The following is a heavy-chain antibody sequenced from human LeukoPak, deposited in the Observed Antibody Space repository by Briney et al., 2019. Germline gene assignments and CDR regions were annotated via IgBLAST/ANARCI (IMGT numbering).Heavy chain of an antibody. D-gene: IGHD6-13*01. V-gene: IGHV1-2*02. J-gene: IGHJ4*02. CDR3: ATLIAAAGAVFDY. CDR2: INPNSGGT. CDR1: GYTFTGYY. Sequence: ASVKVSCKASGYTFTGYYMHWVRQAPGQGLERMGWINPNSGGTNYAQKFQGRVTMTRDTSISTAYMELSRLRSDDTAVYYCATLIAAAGAVFDYWGQGTLVTVSS.